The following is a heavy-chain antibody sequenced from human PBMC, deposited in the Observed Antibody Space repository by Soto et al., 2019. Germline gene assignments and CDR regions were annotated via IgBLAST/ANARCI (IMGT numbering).Heavy chain of an antibody. Sequence: QVRLVQSGAEVKKPGSSVKVSCKASGGTFSSYAISWVRQAPGQGLEWMGGIIPIFGTANYAQKFQGRVTITADESTSTAYMELSSLRSEDTAVYYCARVGIRDCSSTSCYTGAFDIWGQGTMVTVSS. CDR3: ARVGIRDCSSTSCYTGAFDI. D-gene: IGHD2-2*02. V-gene: IGHV1-69*01. CDR1: GGTFSSYA. CDR2: IIPIFGTA. J-gene: IGHJ3*02.